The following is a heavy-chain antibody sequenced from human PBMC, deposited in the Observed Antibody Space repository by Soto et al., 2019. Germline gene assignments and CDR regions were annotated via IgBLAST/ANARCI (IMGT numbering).Heavy chain of an antibody. J-gene: IGHJ4*02. CDR2: ISYDGSNK. CDR1: GFTFSSYA. D-gene: IGHD3-22*01. Sequence: GGSLRLSCAASGFTFSSYAMHWVRQAPGKGLEWVAVISYDGSNKYYADSVKGRFTISGDNSKNTLYLQMNRLRAEDTAVYYCARDPGYYDSSGYWSPFFDYWGQGTLVTVSS. V-gene: IGHV3-30-3*01. CDR3: ARDPGYYDSSGYWSPFFDY.